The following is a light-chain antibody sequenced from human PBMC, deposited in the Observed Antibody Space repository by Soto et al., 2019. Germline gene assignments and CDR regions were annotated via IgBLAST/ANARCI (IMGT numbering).Light chain of an antibody. Sequence: QSALTQPASVSGSPGQSITISCTGTSSDVGSYNLVSWYQQHPGKAPKLMIYEVSKRPSGVYNRFSGSKSGNTASLTISGFQAEDEADYYCCSYAGSSTFVFGTGTKLTVL. CDR2: EVS. J-gene: IGLJ1*01. CDR3: CSYAGSSTFV. V-gene: IGLV2-23*02. CDR1: SSDVGSYNL.